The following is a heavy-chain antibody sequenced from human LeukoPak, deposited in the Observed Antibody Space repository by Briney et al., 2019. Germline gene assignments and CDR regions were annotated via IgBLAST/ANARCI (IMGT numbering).Heavy chain of an antibody. CDR1: GFTFSSYA. CDR2: ISGSGGST. V-gene: IGHV3-23*01. CDR3: AKESLVGSPNAGFDY. D-gene: IGHD2-15*01. Sequence: GGSLRLSCVASGFTFSSYAMSWVRQAPGKGLEWVSAISGSGGSTYYADSVKGRFTISRDNSRNTLYLQMNSLRAEDTAVYYCAKESLVGSPNAGFDYWGQGTLVTVSS. J-gene: IGHJ4*02.